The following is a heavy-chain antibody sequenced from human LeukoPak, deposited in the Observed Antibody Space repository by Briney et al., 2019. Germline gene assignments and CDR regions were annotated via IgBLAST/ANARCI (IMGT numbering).Heavy chain of an antibody. D-gene: IGHD3-22*01. CDR3: ARRWPHSSGYYLFDY. CDR2: IIPIFGST. CDR1: GGTFSSHG. Sequence: SVKVSCKASGGTFSSHGLSWVRQAPGQGLEWMGGIIPIFGSTNYAQNFQGRVTITMDESTSTAYMELSSLRTDDTAVYYCARRWPHSSGYYLFDYWGQGTLVTVSS. V-gene: IGHV1-69*05. J-gene: IGHJ4*02.